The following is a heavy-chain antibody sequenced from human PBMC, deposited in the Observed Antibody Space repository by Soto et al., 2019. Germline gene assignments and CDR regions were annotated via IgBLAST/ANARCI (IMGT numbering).Heavy chain of an antibody. J-gene: IGHJ4*02. Sequence: QVQLQESGPGLVKPSETLSLTCNVSDGPISSGDNYWSWIRQPPGKGLEWIGYIYYIGSTYYHPSLKSRVTISVDTSKNQLSLRLNSVTAADTAVYYCARFSTVKRRVFDFWGQGILVTVSS. D-gene: IGHD4-17*01. V-gene: IGHV4-30-4*01. CDR3: ARFSTVKRRVFDF. CDR1: DGPISSGDNY. CDR2: IYYIGST.